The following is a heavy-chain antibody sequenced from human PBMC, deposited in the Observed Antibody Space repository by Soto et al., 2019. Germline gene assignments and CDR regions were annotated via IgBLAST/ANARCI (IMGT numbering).Heavy chain of an antibody. CDR2: ISSSRYI. CDR1: GFTFSSYS. CDR3: ARDRFTYYDFWSGYSPHDAFDI. J-gene: IGHJ3*02. D-gene: IGHD3-3*01. V-gene: IGHV3-21*01. Sequence: GGSLRISCAASGFTFSSYSMNWVRQAPGKGLEWVSSISSSRYIYYADSVKGRFTISRDNAKNSLYLQMNSLRAEDTAVYYCARDRFTYYDFWSGYSPHDAFDIWGQGTMVTVSS.